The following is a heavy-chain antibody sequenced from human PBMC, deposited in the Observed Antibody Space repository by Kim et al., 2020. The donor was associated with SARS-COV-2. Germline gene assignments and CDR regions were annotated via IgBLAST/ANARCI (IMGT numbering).Heavy chain of an antibody. J-gene: IGHJ2*01. D-gene: IGHD6-19*01. CDR2: IYSGGST. CDR1: GFTVSSNY. CDR3: ARDPLPEYSSGPEGWYFDL. V-gene: IGHV3-66*01. Sequence: GGSLRLSCAASGFTVSSNYMSWVRQAPGKGLEWVSVIYSGGSTYYADSVKGRFTISRDNSKNTLYLQMNSLRAEDTAVYYCARDPLPEYSSGPEGWYFDLWGRGTLVTVSS.